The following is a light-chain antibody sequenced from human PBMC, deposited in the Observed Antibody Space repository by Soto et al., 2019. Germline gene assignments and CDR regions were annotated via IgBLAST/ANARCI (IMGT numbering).Light chain of an antibody. J-gene: IGKJ2*01. Sequence: EKVLTQSTATLSVSPGERATLSCRANESVGTNLAWYQQRRGQAPRLLIYGASTRPTGVPLRFSGSESGTAFTLTITSLQSEDFAVYYCHQYNAWPPYTFRQGTRLEIK. CDR1: ESVGTN. CDR3: HQYNAWPPYT. CDR2: GAS. V-gene: IGKV3-15*01.